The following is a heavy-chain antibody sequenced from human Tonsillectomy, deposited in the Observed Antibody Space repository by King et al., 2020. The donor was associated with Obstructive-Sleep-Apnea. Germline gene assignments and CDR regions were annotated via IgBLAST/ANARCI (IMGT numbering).Heavy chain of an antibody. Sequence: VQLVESGAEVKKPGESLKISCKGSGYSFTKWWIGWVRQMPGKGLEWMGIIYPGNSDTRYSPSFQGQVTISAARSINTAYLQWNSLKASDTAMYYCVRYGDYYFDYWGQGTLVTVSS. CDR1: GYSFTKWW. D-gene: IGHD2-21*02. CDR2: IYPGNSDT. CDR3: VRYGDYYFDY. V-gene: IGHV5-51*01. J-gene: IGHJ4*02.